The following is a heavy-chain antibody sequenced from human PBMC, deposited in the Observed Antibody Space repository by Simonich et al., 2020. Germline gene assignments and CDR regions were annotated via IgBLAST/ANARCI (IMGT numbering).Heavy chain of an antibody. Sequence: QVQLVQSGAEVKKPGASVKVSCKASGYTFTGYYMHWVRQAPGQGLEWMRWINPNSGGTNYAQKFQGRVTMTRDTSISTAYMELSRLRSDDTAVYYCARDLRGSYYYYYYMDVWGKGTTVTVSS. CDR2: INPNSGGT. CDR1: GYTFTGYY. V-gene: IGHV1-2*02. D-gene: IGHD1-26*01. J-gene: IGHJ6*03. CDR3: ARDLRGSYYYYYYMDV.